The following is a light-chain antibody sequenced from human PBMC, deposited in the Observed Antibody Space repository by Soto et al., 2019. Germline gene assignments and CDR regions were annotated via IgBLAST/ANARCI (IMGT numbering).Light chain of an antibody. J-gene: IGLJ3*02. Sequence: QAVVTQPPSASGTPGQRVTISCSGSSSTIGSNYVYWYQQLPGTAPKLLIYRNNQRPSEVPDRFSGSKSGTSASLAISGLRSEDEADYYCAAWDDSLSGRVFGGGTKLTVL. CDR3: AAWDDSLSGRV. CDR2: RNN. V-gene: IGLV1-47*01. CDR1: SSTIGSNY.